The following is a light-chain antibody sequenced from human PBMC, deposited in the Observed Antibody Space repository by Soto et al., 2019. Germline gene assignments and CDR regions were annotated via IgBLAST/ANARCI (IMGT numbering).Light chain of an antibody. Sequence: QSVLIQPASVSGSPGQSITISCTGTGSDVGGYNSVSWYQQHPGKAPKLVIYDVNNRPSGVSNRFSGSKSGNTASLTISGLQAEDEADYYCCSRTISSTYVFGTGTKATVL. J-gene: IGLJ1*01. CDR1: GSDVGGYNS. V-gene: IGLV2-14*01. CDR2: DVN. CDR3: CSRTISSTYV.